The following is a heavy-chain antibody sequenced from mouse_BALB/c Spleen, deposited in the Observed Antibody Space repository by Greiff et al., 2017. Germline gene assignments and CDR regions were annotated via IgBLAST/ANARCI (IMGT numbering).Heavy chain of an antibody. CDR2: IRTYYGDA. J-gene: IGHJ2*01. Sequence: VQLQESGAELVRPGVSVKISCKGSGYTFTDYAMHWVKQSHAKSLEWIGVIRTYYGDASYNQKFKGKATMTVDKSSSTAYMELARLTSEDSAIYYCARGRMIIDYWGQGTTLTVSS. CDR3: ARGRMIIDY. D-gene: IGHD2-3*01. CDR1: GYTFTDYA. V-gene: IGHV1S137*01.